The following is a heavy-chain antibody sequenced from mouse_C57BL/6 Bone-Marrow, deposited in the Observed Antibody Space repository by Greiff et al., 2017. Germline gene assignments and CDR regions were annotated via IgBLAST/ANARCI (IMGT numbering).Heavy chain of an antibody. Sequence: VQLQQPGAELVMPGASVKLSCKASGYTFTSYWMHWVKQRPGQGLEWIGEIDPSDSYTNYNQKFKGKSTLTVDKSSSTAYMQLSSLTSEYSAVYYCANLLAYWGQGTLVTVSA. CDR3: ANLLAY. CDR2: IDPSDSYT. CDR1: GYTFTSYW. J-gene: IGHJ3*01. V-gene: IGHV1-69*01.